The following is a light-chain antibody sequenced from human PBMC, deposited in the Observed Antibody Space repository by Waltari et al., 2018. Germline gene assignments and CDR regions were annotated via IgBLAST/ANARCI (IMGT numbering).Light chain of an antibody. V-gene: IGKV4-1*01. CDR2: WAS. CDR1: QRILSASNNKNY. CDR3: QQYSTVPVT. Sequence: DIVMTQSPDSLAVSLGESATINCESSQRILSASNNKNYIAWYQQKPGQPPKLLIHWASTRQSGVPDRFSASGSGTDFTLTISSLQAEDVAVYYCQQYSTVPVTFGGGTKVEIK. J-gene: IGKJ4*01.